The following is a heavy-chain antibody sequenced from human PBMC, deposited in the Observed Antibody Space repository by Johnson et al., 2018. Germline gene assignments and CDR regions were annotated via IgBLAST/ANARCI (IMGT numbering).Heavy chain of an antibody. V-gene: IGHV3-20*04. CDR1: GFTFDDYG. CDR2: INWNGGST. CDR3: ASAASTGYYYDYGMDV. J-gene: IGHJ6*02. D-gene: IGHD1-1*01. Sequence: VQLVESGGGVVRPGGSLRLSCAASGFTFDDYGMSWVRQAPGKGLEWVSAINWNGGSTGYADSVKGRFTISRDNAKNSLYLQMNSLGAVDTAVYYCASAASTGYYYDYGMDVWGQGTTVTVSS.